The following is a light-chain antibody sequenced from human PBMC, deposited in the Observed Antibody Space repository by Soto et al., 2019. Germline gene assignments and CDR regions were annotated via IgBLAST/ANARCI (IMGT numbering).Light chain of an antibody. CDR3: QSYDSSLKNSV. Sequence: QSVLTQSPPVSGAPGQRVTISCTGSSSNIGAGYDVHWYQQFPGTAPKLLVYAHTNRPSGVPDRFSGSKSGTSAALAITGLQPEDEADYYCQSYDSSLKNSVFGGGTKLTVL. J-gene: IGLJ3*02. V-gene: IGLV1-40*01. CDR1: SSNIGAGYD. CDR2: AHT.